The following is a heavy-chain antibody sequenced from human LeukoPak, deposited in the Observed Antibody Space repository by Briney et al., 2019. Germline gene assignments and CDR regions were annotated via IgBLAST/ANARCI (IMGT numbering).Heavy chain of an antibody. J-gene: IGHJ4*02. V-gene: IGHV3-30*03. CDR3: VREDYGDYVINY. CDR1: GFTFSSYG. CDR2: ISYDGSNK. D-gene: IGHD4-17*01. Sequence: GGSLRLSCAASGFTFSSYGMHWVRQAPGKGLEWVAVISYDGSNKYYADSVKGRFTVSRDNSKNTLYLQMNSLRAEDTAVYYCVREDYGDYVINYWGQGTLVTVSS.